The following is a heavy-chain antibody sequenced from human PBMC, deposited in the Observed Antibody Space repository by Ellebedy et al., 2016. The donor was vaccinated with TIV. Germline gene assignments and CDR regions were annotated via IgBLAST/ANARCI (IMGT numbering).Heavy chain of an antibody. D-gene: IGHD3-9*01. J-gene: IGHJ6*02. Sequence: ASVKVSXXASGYTFTSYYMHWVRQAPGQGLEWMGIINPSGGSTSYAQKFQGRVTMTRDTSTSTVYMELSSLRSEDTAVYYCARATLKTGLYYYGMDVWGQGTTVTVSS. CDR3: ARATLKTGLYYYGMDV. CDR2: INPSGGST. CDR1: GYTFTSYY. V-gene: IGHV1-46*01.